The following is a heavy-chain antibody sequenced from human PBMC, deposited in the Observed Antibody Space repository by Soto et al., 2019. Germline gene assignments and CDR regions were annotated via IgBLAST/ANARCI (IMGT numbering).Heavy chain of an antibody. D-gene: IGHD2-2*01. Sequence: RLSCAASGFTFNRYGMNWVRQAPGKGLEWVSAISGSGSTTYYADSVKGRFTISRDNSKHTLYLQMNSLRAEDSALYYCAKGQGEYQVLAKYYFDNWGQGTLVTVSS. CDR2: ISGSGSTT. V-gene: IGHV3-23*01. CDR3: AKGQGEYQVLAKYYFDN. CDR1: GFTFNRYG. J-gene: IGHJ4*02.